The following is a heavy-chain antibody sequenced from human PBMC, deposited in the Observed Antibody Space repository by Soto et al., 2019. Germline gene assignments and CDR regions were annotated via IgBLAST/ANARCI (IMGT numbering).Heavy chain of an antibody. V-gene: IGHV1-18*01. CDR1: GYTFTSYG. Sequence: QVQLVQSGAEVKKPGASVKVSCKASGYTFTSYGISWVRQAPGQGLEWMGWISAYNGNTNYAQKLQGRVTMTTDTSTSTAYMELRSLRSDDTAVYYCARDRRDFSSTSCYYAEYFQHWGQGTLVTVSS. CDR2: ISAYNGNT. CDR3: ARDRRDFSSTSCYYAEYFQH. D-gene: IGHD2-2*01. J-gene: IGHJ1*01.